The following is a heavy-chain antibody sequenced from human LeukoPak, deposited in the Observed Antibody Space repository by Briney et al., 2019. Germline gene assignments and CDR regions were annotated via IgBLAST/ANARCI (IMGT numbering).Heavy chain of an antibody. CDR2: IYYSGST. V-gene: IGHV4-39*01. D-gene: IGHD2-2*01. CDR3: ARVRYCSSTSCYTFDP. Sequence: SETLSLTCTVSGVSISTSFYYWGWIRQPPGKGLEWIGTIYYSGSTYYNPSFKGRVTISVDTSKNQFSLKLSSVTAADTAVYYCARVRYCSSTSCYTFDPWGQGTLVTVSS. J-gene: IGHJ5*02. CDR1: GVSISTSFYY.